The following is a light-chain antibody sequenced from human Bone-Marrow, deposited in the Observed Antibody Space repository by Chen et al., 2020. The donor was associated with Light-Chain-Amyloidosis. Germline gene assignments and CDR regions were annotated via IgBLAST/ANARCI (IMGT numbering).Light chain of an antibody. J-gene: IGLJ2*01. CDR3: QSADSSGTYEVI. V-gene: IGLV3-25*03. CDR2: IDT. CDR1: DLPTKY. Sequence: SYELTQPPSVSVSPGQTARITCSGDDLPTKYAYWYQQKPGQAPVLVIHIDTERPSGLSARFSGSTSGTTATLTMRGVQAEDEADYHCQSADSSGTYEVIFGGGTKLTVL.